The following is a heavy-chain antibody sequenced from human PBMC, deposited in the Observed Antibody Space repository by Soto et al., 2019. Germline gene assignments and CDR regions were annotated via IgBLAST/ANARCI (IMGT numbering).Heavy chain of an antibody. Sequence: SETLSLTCTVSGGSISSSSYYWGWIRQPPGKGLEWIGSIYYSGSTYYNPSLKSRVTISVDTSKNQFSLKLSSVTAADTAVYYCASTPPPSIAAGYYYGMDVWGQGTTVTVSS. D-gene: IGHD6-25*01. CDR1: GGSISSSSYY. J-gene: IGHJ6*02. V-gene: IGHV4-39*01. CDR2: IYYSGST. CDR3: ASTPPPSIAAGYYYGMDV.